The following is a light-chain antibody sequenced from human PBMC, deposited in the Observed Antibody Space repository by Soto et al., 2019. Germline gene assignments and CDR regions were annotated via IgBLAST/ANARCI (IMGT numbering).Light chain of an antibody. V-gene: IGLV2-8*01. CDR1: SSDVGGYNS. CDR2: EVS. Sequence: QSALTQPPSASGSPGQSVTISCTGTSSDVGGYNSVSRYQHHPGKAPKLMIYEVSKRPSGVPDRFSGSKSANTASLTVSGLLAEDEADYYCSSYAGSNNYVFGTGTKVTVL. J-gene: IGLJ1*01. CDR3: SSYAGSNNYV.